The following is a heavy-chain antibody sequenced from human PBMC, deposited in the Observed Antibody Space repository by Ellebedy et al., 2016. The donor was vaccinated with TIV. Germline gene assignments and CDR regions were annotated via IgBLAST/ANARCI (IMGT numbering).Heavy chain of an antibody. V-gene: IGHV3-30*04. Sequence: GESLKISCAVSGFTFSSYSMHCVRQAPGKGLEWVAVISDDGSNKYYADSVKGRFTISRDNSKNTLYLQLNSLRAADSGVYYCARDSVVATFDHWGQGTLVTVSS. CDR1: GFTFSSYS. CDR3: ARDSVVATFDH. CDR2: ISDDGSNK. D-gene: IGHD2-21*01. J-gene: IGHJ4*02.